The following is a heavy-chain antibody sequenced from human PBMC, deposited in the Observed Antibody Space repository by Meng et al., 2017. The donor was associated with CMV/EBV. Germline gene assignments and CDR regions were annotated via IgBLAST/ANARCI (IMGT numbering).Heavy chain of an antibody. CDR2: IRYDGSNK. CDR3: AKELEYYDFWRGIGAFDI. V-gene: IGHV3-30*02. Sequence: GESLKISCAASGFTFSSYGMHWVRQAPGKGLEWVAFIRYDGSNKYYADSVKGRFTISRDNSKNTLYLQMNSLRAEDTAVYYCAKELEYYDFWRGIGAFDIWGKGTMVTVSS. D-gene: IGHD3-3*01. CDR1: GFTFSSYG. J-gene: IGHJ3*02.